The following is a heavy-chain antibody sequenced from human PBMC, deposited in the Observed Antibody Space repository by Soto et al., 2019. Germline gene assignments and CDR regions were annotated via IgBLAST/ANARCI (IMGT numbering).Heavy chain of an antibody. J-gene: IGHJ6*02. V-gene: IGHV1-18*04. CDR2: ISTYSGNT. Sequence: QIQLVQSGSEVKKPGASVKVSCKASGYKFITYGITWVRQSPGQGLEWMGGISTYSGNTDYAQSLQDRVTMTTDTSASTAYMELGSLTSDDTAVYYRARGLGTNGLDVWGQGTAVTVSS. CDR1: GYKFITYG. D-gene: IGHD3-16*01. CDR3: ARGLGTNGLDV.